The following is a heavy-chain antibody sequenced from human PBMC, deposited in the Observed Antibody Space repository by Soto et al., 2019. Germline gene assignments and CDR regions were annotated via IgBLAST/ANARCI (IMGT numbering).Heavy chain of an antibody. CDR2: ISGSGGTT. D-gene: IGHD6-6*01. Sequence: GGSLRLSCAASGFTFSSYAVSWVRQAPGKGLEWVSAISGSGGTTYYADSVKGRLTITRDNSKNTLYLQMHSLRAEDTAVYYCAKGEYSSSDYFDYWGQGTLVTVSS. CDR3: AKGEYSSSDYFDY. V-gene: IGHV3-23*01. J-gene: IGHJ4*02. CDR1: GFTFSSYA.